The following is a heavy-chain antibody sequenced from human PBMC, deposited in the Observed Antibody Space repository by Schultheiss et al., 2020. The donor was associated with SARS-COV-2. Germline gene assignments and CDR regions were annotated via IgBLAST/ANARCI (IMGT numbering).Heavy chain of an antibody. D-gene: IGHD3-3*01. CDR1: GFTFSSYA. Sequence: GGSLRLSCAASGFTFSSYAMSWVRQAPGKGLEWVSAISGSGGSTYYADSVKGRFTISRDNSKNTLYLQMNSLRAEDTAVYYCARDLVLFGVTRGGIDYWGQGTLVTVSS. V-gene: IGHV3-23*01. CDR2: ISGSGGST. J-gene: IGHJ4*02. CDR3: ARDLVLFGVTRGGIDY.